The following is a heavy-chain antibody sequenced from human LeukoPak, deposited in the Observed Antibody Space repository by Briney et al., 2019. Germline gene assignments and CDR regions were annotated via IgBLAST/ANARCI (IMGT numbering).Heavy chain of an antibody. D-gene: IGHD5-24*01. V-gene: IGHV3-7*04. CDR3: AKDIQLST. J-gene: IGHJ3*01. CDR2: IKHDGSET. Sequence: PGGSLRLSCAASGFTFSSIWMSWVRQAPGKGLEWVANIKHDGSETNYVDSVKGRFSISRDNSKNTLSLQMNSLRVEDTAIYYCAKDIQLSTWGVGTMVTVSS. CDR1: GFTFSSIW.